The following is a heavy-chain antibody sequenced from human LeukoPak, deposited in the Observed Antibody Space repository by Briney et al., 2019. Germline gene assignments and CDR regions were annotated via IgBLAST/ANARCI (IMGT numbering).Heavy chain of an antibody. CDR3: ARERITMVRGVYRYYYGMDV. CDR1: GGSISSYY. V-gene: IGHV4-59*01. D-gene: IGHD3-10*01. CDR2: IYYSGST. Sequence: PSETLSLTCTVSGGSISSYYWSWIRQPPGKGLEWLGYIYYSGSTNYNPSLKSRVTISVDTSKNQFSLKLSSVTAAGTAVYYCARERITMVRGVYRYYYGMDVWGQGTTVTVSS. J-gene: IGHJ6*02.